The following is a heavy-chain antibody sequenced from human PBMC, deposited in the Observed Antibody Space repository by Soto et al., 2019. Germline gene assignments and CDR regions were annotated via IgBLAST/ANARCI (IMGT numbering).Heavy chain of an antibody. J-gene: IGHJ6*02. Sequence: PSETLSLTCTVSGGSISSGGYYWSWIRQHPGKGLEWIGYIYYSGSTYYNPSLKSRVTISVDTSKNQFSLKLSSVTAADTAVYYCARTRTTLYYYYGMDVWGQGTTVTVSS. V-gene: IGHV4-31*03. D-gene: IGHD1-7*01. CDR2: IYYSGST. CDR3: ARTRTTLYYYYGMDV. CDR1: GGSISSGGYY.